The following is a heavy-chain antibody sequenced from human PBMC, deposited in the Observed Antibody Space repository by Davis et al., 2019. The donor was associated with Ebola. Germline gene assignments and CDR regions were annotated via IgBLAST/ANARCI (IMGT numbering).Heavy chain of an antibody. J-gene: IGHJ5*02. CDR2: IYYSGST. D-gene: IGHD3-3*01. CDR3: ARQGWSGYSLRHWLDP. V-gene: IGHV4-59*08. Sequence: SETLSLTCTVSGGSISSYYWSWIRQSPGKGLEWIGYIYYSGSTNHNPSLMSRVTMSQDTSKNQFSLKLRSVPTADTAVYYCARQGWSGYSLRHWLDPWGRGTLVTVSS. CDR1: GGSISSYY.